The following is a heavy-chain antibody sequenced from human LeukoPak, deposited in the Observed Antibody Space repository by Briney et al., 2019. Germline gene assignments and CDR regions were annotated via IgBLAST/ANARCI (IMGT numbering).Heavy chain of an antibody. CDR1: GFTFSSYA. CDR3: AATRTCSTTTCYAFDI. CDR2: ISGGGDST. D-gene: IGHD2-2*01. V-gene: IGHV3-23*01. J-gene: IGHJ3*02. Sequence: GGSLRLSCAASGFTFSSYALSWVRQAPGKGLEWVSAISGGGDSTYYADSVKGRFTISRDNSKNTLYLQMNSLRAEDTAVYYCAATRTCSTTTCYAFDIWAKGQWSPSLQ.